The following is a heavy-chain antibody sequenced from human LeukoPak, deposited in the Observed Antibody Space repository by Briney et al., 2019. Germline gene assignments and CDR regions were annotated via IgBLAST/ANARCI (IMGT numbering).Heavy chain of an antibody. CDR2: IIPVYGTP. V-gene: IGHV1-69*05. CDR1: GGPFSRLA. J-gene: IGHJ1*01. D-gene: IGHD3-22*01. Sequence: GASVKVSCKASGGPFSRLAFSWVRQAPGQGLEWMGGIIPVYGTPNYAQSFQGRVTITTDDSTSTGYMELSSLTSEDTAIYYCARDSRGYPVGYFEHWGQGTLVTVSS. CDR3: ARDSRGYPVGYFEH.